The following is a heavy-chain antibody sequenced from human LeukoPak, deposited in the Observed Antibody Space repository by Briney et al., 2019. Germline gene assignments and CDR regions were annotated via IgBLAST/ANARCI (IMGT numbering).Heavy chain of an antibody. V-gene: IGHV4-59*01. D-gene: IGHD2-15*01. CDR1: GGSISSYY. Sequence: SETLSLTCTVSGGSISSYYWSWIRQPPGKGLEWIGYIYYSGSTNYNPSLKSRVTISVDTSKNQFSLKLSSVTAADTAVYYCARGTPYSDYWGQGTLVTVSS. CDR3: ARGTPYSDY. CDR2: IYYSGST. J-gene: IGHJ4*02.